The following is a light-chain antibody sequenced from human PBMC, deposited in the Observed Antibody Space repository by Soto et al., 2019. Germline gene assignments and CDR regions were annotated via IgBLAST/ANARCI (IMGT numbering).Light chain of an antibody. J-gene: IGLJ2*01. CDR2: EGN. CDR1: SSDLGAYNY. CDR3: SSYGGINP. V-gene: IGLV2-8*01. Sequence: QSALTQPPSASGSPGQSVTISCTGTSSDLGAYNYVSWYQQHPGKAPKLIIYEGNKRPSGVPDRFSGSKSGSSASLTVSGLQPEDEADYYCSSYGGINPFGGGTKLTVL.